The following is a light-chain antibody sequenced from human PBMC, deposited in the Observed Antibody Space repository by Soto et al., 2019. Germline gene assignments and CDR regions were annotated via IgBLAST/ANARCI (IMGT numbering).Light chain of an antibody. J-gene: IGKJ1*01. V-gene: IGKV1-5*01. CDR1: QSISSW. Sequence: DIQMTQSPSTLSATAGDRVTITCRASQSISSWLAWYQHKPGKAPKLLIYDASNLDSGVPSRFSGSGSGTELSLTISNLQPDDFATYYCQQYNSYSRTFGQGTKVDIK. CDR2: DAS. CDR3: QQYNSYSRT.